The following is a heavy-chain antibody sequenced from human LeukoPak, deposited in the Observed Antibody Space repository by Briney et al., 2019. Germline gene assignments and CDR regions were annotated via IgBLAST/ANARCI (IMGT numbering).Heavy chain of an antibody. Sequence: RPGGSLRLSCAASGFNFSNYWIHWVRQAPGKGLVWVSRINSDGSRTSYADSVKGRFTISRDNAKNTAYLQMNSLRAEDTAVYYCAKDRAEEKYYFDYWGQGTLVTVSS. CDR3: AKDRAEEKYYFDY. D-gene: IGHD6-25*01. J-gene: IGHJ4*02. V-gene: IGHV3-74*01. CDR2: INSDGSRT. CDR1: GFNFSNYW.